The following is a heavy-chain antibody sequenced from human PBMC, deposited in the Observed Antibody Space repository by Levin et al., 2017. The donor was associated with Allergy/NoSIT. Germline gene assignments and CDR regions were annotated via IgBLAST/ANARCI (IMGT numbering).Heavy chain of an antibody. CDR1: GDSISSASVA. J-gene: IGHJ4*02. CDR2: TYYRSRWSD. V-gene: IGHV6-1*01. D-gene: IGHD2-15*01. Sequence: SQTLSLTCTISGDSISSASVAWNWIRQSPSRGLEWLGRTYYRSRWSDDYAVSMKGRITVNPDPSKNQISLQLNSVTPEDSAVYYCARGRYSAFDYWGQGILVTVSS. CDR3: ARGRYSAFDY.